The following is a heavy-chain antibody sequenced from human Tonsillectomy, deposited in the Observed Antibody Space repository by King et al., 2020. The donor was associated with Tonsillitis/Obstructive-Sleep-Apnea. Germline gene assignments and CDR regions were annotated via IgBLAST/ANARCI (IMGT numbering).Heavy chain of an antibody. D-gene: IGHD2-2*01. V-gene: IGHV4-59*01. CDR3: ARDHCSSTSCYGNYYYMDV. J-gene: IGHJ6*03. Sequence: QLQESGPGLVKPSETLSLTCTVSGGSISSYYWSWIRQPPGKGLEWIGYIFYSGSTNYNPSLKSRVTISVYTSQNQFSSKLSSLTAADTAVYYCARDHCSSTSCYGNYYYMDVWGKGTTVTVSS. CDR2: IFYSGST. CDR1: GGSISSYY.